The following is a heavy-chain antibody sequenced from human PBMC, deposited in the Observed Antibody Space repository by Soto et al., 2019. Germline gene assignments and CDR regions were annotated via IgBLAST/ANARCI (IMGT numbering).Heavy chain of an antibody. D-gene: IGHD2-21*01. CDR3: AKETSAHCGGGTCHLSRLDS. J-gene: IGHJ4*02. CDR1: GFTFSLYA. Sequence: GGSLRLSCAASGFTFSLYAMSWVRQAPGKGLEWVSSISGSGGNTYYAGSVKGRFTMSRDNSKNTLYLHMNSLRAEDTAVYYWAKETSAHCGGGTCHLSRLDSWGLGTLVTVSS. CDR2: ISGSGGNT. V-gene: IGHV3-23*01.